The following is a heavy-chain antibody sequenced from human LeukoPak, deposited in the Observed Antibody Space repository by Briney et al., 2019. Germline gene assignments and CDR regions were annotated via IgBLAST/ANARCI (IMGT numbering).Heavy chain of an antibody. V-gene: IGHV4-30-4*01. J-gene: IGHJ4*02. CDR1: GGSISSGDYY. CDR2: IYYSEST. Sequence: SETLSPTCTVSGGSISSGDYYWNWIRQSPGKGLEWIGYIYYSESTYYNPSLRSRVTISIDRSKDQFSLKMSSVTAADMATYFCARERAAYCTGDCHSFDHWGQGILVTVSS. D-gene: IGHD2-21*02. CDR3: ARERAAYCTGDCHSFDH.